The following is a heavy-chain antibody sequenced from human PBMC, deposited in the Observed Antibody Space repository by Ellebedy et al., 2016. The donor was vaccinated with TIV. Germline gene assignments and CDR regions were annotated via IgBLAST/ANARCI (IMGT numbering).Heavy chain of an antibody. CDR3: ARARRSPARRENYYYYYMDV. J-gene: IGHJ6*03. Sequence: ASVKVSXXTSGYTFTTYDINLLRQATGQGLEWMGWMTPNSANTGYARKFQGRVTMTRDTSINTAYMELSSLRYEDTAVYYCARARRSPARRENYYYYYMDVWGEGTAVTVSS. D-gene: IGHD6-6*01. CDR2: MTPNSANT. CDR1: GYTFTTYD. V-gene: IGHV1-8*01.